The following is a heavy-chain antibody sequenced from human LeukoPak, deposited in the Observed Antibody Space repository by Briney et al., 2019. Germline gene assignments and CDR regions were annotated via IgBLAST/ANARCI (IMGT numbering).Heavy chain of an antibody. Sequence: PGGSLTLSCTASGFTFSNYAMSWVRQAPGTGLEWFSAITDSGGDTYYSDSVKGRFIISRDNSKNSLYLHMNSLRAEDTAVYHCAKGSSASRPYYFDCWGQGTLVTVSS. D-gene: IGHD2-2*01. J-gene: IGHJ4*02. CDR3: AKGSSASRPYYFDC. CDR1: GFTFSNYA. V-gene: IGHV3-23*01. CDR2: ITDSGGDT.